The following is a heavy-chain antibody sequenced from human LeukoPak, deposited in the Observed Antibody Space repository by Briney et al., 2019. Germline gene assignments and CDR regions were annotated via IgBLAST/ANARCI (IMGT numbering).Heavy chain of an antibody. Sequence: PSETLSLTCTVSGGSISSGSYYWSWIRQPAGKGLEWIGRIYTSGSTNYNPSLKSRVTISVDTSKNQFSLKLSSVTAADTAVYYCARDLSSNDAFDIWGQGTMVTVSS. J-gene: IGHJ3*02. D-gene: IGHD6-13*01. V-gene: IGHV4-61*02. CDR3: ARDLSSNDAFDI. CDR2: IYTSGST. CDR1: GGSISSGSYY.